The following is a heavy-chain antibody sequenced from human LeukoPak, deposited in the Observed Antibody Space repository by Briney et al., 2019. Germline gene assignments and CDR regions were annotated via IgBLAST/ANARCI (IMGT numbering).Heavy chain of an antibody. D-gene: IGHD3-16*02. Sequence: SQTLSLTCPVSGGSISSGGYSWSWIRQPPGKGLEWIGYIYHSGSTYYNPSLKSRVTISVDRSKNQFSLKLSSVTAADTAVYYCARDYRVYGMDVWGQGTTVTVSS. CDR1: GGSISSGGYS. CDR2: IYHSGST. V-gene: IGHV4-30-2*01. CDR3: ARDYRVYGMDV. J-gene: IGHJ6*02.